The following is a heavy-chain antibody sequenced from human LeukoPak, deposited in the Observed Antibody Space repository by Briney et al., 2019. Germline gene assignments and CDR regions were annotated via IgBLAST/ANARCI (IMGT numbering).Heavy chain of an antibody. CDR3: AIASSGRYFDWLAGPNWYFDL. V-gene: IGHV3-7*01. CDR2: IKQDGSQK. CDR1: GFSFSSYW. D-gene: IGHD3-9*01. Sequence: AGSLTLSCAASGFSFSSYWMSWVRPAPGKGLEWVANIKQDGSQKYHMDSVKGRLTIARDNAKNSLYLQMNCLRAEGTAVYYCAIASSGRYFDWLAGPNWYFDLWGRGTLVTVSS. J-gene: IGHJ2*01.